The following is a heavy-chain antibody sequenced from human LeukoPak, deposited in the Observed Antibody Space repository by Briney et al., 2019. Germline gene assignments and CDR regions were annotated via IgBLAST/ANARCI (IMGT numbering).Heavy chain of an antibody. D-gene: IGHD2-2*01. CDR3: ARGPYCSSTSCPNNWFDP. V-gene: IGHV1-69*05. Sequence: GASVKVSCKASGGTFSSYAISWVRQGPGQGLEWMGGIIPIFGTANYAQKFQGRVTITTDESTSTAYMELSSLRSEDTAVYYCARGPYCSSTSCPNNWFDPWGQGTLVTVSS. J-gene: IGHJ5*02. CDR1: GGTFSSYA. CDR2: IIPIFGTA.